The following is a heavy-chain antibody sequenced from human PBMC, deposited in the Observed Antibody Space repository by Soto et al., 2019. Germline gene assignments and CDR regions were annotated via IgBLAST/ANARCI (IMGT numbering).Heavy chain of an antibody. Sequence: ASVKVSCKASGYTFTSYGISWVRQAPGQGLEWMGWISAYNGNTNYAQKLQGRVTMTTDTSTSTAYMELRSLRSDDTAVYYCARAAYYDILNGYSPMPFFDYWGQGNLVTVSS. CDR3: ARAAYYDILNGYSPMPFFDY. J-gene: IGHJ4*02. D-gene: IGHD3-9*01. CDR2: ISAYNGNT. CDR1: GYTFTSYG. V-gene: IGHV1-18*04.